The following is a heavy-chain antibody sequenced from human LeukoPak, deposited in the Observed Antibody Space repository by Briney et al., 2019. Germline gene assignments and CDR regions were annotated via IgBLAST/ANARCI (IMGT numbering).Heavy chain of an antibody. CDR3: ARGRGSDSYGHYYYYMDV. CDR2: INHSGST. V-gene: IGHV4-34*01. J-gene: IGHJ6*03. D-gene: IGHD5-18*01. CDR1: GGSFSGYY. Sequence: SETLSLTCAVYGGSFSGYYWSWLRQPPGKGLEWLGEINHSGSTNYNPSLKSRVTISVDTSKNQFSLKLSSVTAADTAVYYCARGRGSDSYGHYYYYMDVWGKGTTVTVSS.